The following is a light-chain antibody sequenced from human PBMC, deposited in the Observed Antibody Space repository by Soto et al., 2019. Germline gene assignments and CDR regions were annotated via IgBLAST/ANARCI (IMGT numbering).Light chain of an antibody. Sequence: EIVLTQSPGTLSLSPGERATLSCRASQSVSSSYLAWYQQKPGQAPRLLIYGASSRATGIPDRFSGSGSGTDFTLTISRLEPEDFAVYYCQQYVSSPHTFGQGTKLEIK. V-gene: IGKV3-20*01. CDR2: GAS. CDR3: QQYVSSPHT. J-gene: IGKJ2*01. CDR1: QSVSSSY.